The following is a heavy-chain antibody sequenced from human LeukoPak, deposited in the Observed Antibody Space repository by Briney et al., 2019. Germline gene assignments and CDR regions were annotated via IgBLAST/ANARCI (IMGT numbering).Heavy chain of an antibody. J-gene: IGHJ4*02. D-gene: IGHD3-3*01. Sequence: ASVKVSCKASGGTFSSYAISWVRQAPGQGLEWMGGIIPIFGTASYAQKFQGRVTMTRDTSTSTVYMELSSLRSEDTAVYYCARESVGYYDFWSGYYLGFDYWGQGTLVTVSS. V-gene: IGHV1-69*05. CDR3: ARESVGYYDFWSGYYLGFDY. CDR1: GGTFSSYA. CDR2: IIPIFGTA.